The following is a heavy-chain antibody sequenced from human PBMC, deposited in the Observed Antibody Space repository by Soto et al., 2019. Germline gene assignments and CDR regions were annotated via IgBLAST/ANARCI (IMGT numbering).Heavy chain of an antibody. D-gene: IGHD3-22*01. CDR2: ISSSSSYI. CDR3: ARGYYYDSSGSHYGPEY. V-gene: IGHV3-21*01. J-gene: IGHJ4*02. Sequence: LRLSWAAAGVTFSSYSMNWVRQAPLKGLEWVSSISSSSSYIYYADSVKGRFTISRDNAKNSLYLQMNSLRAEDTAVYYCARGYYYDSSGSHYGPEYWGQGPLVTVSS. CDR1: GVTFSSYS.